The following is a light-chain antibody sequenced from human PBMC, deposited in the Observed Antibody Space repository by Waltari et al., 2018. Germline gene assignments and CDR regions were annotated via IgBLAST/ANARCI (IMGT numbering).Light chain of an antibody. CDR2: GAS. CDR3: QQYGSSVMYT. CDR1: KRLTKRY. Sequence: LPLSPGERATLSCKASKRLTKRYLAWYQQKPGQAPRLLIYGASSRAAGIPDRFSGSGSGTDFTLTISRLEPEDSAVYYCQQYGSSVMYTFGQGTKVEIK. J-gene: IGKJ2*01. V-gene: IGKV3-20*01.